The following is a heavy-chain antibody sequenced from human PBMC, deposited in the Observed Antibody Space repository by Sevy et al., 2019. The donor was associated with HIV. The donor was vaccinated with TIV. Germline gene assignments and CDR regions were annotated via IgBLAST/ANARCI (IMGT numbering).Heavy chain of an antibody. CDR2: ISSSSSYI. CDR1: GFTFSSYS. J-gene: IGHJ4*02. CDR3: ARETGNWNEYFDY. V-gene: IGHV3-21*01. D-gene: IGHD1-1*01. Sequence: GGSLRLSCAASGFTFSSYSMNWVRQAPGKGLEWVSSISSSSSYIYYADSVKGRFTISRDNAKNSLYLQMNSLIAEDTAVYYCARETGNWNEYFDYWGQGTLVTVSS.